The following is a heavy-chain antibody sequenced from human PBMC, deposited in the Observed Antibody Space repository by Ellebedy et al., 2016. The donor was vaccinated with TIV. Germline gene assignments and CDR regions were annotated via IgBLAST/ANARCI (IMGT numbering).Heavy chain of an antibody. D-gene: IGHD3-22*01. CDR2: ISGSGGST. CDR1: GFTFSSYA. Sequence: GESLKISXAASGFTFSSYAMSWVRQAPGKGLEWVSAISGSGGSTYYADSVKGRFTISRDNSKNTLYLQMNSLRAEDTAVYYCARVSSGYYLNDAFDIWGQGTMVTVSS. J-gene: IGHJ3*02. CDR3: ARVSSGYYLNDAFDI. V-gene: IGHV3-23*01.